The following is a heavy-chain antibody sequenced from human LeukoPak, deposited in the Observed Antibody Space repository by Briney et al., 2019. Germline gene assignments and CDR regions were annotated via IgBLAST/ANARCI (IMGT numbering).Heavy chain of an antibody. CDR3: ARDLNAGWSGNSLNWFDP. CDR1: GYTFTSYG. Sequence: ASVKVSCKASGYTFTSYGISWVRQAPGQGLEWMGWISAYNGNTNYAQKLQGRVTMTTDTSTSTAYMELRSLRSDDTAVYYCARDLNAGWSGNSLNWFDPWGQGTLVTVSS. D-gene: IGHD4-23*01. CDR2: ISAYNGNT. J-gene: IGHJ5*02. V-gene: IGHV1-18*01.